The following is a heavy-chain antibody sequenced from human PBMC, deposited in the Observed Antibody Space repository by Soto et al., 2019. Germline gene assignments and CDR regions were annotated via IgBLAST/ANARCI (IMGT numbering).Heavy chain of an antibody. CDR2: IYYSGST. J-gene: IGHJ5*02. V-gene: IGHV4-59*01. CDR3: ARGLWGYDILTGYYHNWFDP. D-gene: IGHD3-9*01. CDR1: GGSISSFY. Sequence: PSETLSLTCTVSGGSISSFYWSWIRQPPGKGLEWIGYIYYSGSTNYNPSLKSRVTISVDTSKNQFSLKLSSVTAADTAVYYCARGLWGYDILTGYYHNWFDPWGQGTLVTVSS.